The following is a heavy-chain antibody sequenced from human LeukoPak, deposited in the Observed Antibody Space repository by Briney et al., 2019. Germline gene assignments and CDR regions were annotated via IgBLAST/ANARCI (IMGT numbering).Heavy chain of an antibody. CDR3: ARDLCSGGSCYSADYYGMDV. CDR1: GFTFSSYA. J-gene: IGHJ6*02. Sequence: PGGSLRLSCAASGFTFSSYAMHWVRQAPGKGLEWVAVISYDGSNKYYADSVKGRFTISRDNSKNTLYLQMNSLRAEDTAVYYCARDLCSGGSCYSADYYGMDVWGQGTTVTVSS. CDR2: ISYDGSNK. D-gene: IGHD2-15*01. V-gene: IGHV3-30-3*01.